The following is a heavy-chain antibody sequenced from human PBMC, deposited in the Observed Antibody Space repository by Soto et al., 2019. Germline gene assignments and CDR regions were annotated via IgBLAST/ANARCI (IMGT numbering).Heavy chain of an antibody. CDR3: ARDLAVGLVDY. V-gene: IGHV1-18*01. CDR2: TSAYNGNT. Sequence: QVQLVQSGAEVKKPGASVKVSGQASGYTFTSYGISWVRQAPGHGLEWMGWTSAYNGNTNYAQKLQGRVTITTDTSTSTAYMELRSMRSADTAVYYCARDLAVGLVDYWDQGTLVTVSS. CDR1: GYTFTSYG. D-gene: IGHD6-19*01. J-gene: IGHJ4*02.